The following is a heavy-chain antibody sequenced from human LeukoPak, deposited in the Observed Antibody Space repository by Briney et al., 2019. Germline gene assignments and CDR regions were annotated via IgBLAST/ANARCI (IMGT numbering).Heavy chain of an antibody. CDR3: ARVPMGYDILTGYYTWLDY. J-gene: IGHJ4*02. CDR2: ISSSGSTI. V-gene: IGHV3-48*03. Sequence: GGSLRLSCAASGFTFSSYEMNWVRQAPGKGLEWVSYISSSGSTIYYADSVKGRFTISRDNAKNSLYLQMNSLRAEDTAVYYCARVPMGYDILTGYYTWLDYWGQGTLVTVSS. CDR1: GFTFSSYE. D-gene: IGHD3-9*01.